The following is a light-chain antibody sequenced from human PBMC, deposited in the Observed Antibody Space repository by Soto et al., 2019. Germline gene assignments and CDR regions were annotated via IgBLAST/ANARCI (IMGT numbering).Light chain of an antibody. CDR1: QSVSYN. V-gene: IGKV3-15*01. CDR3: QQYKNWPPLT. J-gene: IGKJ4*01. Sequence: EIVMTQSPATLSVSPGERATLSCRASQSVSYNLAWYQQKPGQGPRLLIYGAFTRATGIPARFSGSGSGTEFTLNISSLQSEDFGVYYCQQYKNWPPLTFGGGTKVEIK. CDR2: GAF.